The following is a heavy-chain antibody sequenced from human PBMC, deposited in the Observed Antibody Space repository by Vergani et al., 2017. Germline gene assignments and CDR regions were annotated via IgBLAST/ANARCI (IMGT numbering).Heavy chain of an antibody. CDR3: AREAGEAGIHYYYYYMDV. V-gene: IGHV3-23*01. CDR2: ISGSGGST. J-gene: IGHJ6*03. D-gene: IGHD6-19*01. CDR1: GFTFSSYA. Sequence: EVQLLESGGGLVQPGGSLRLSCAASGFTFSSYAMSWVRQAPGKGLEWVSAISGSGGSTYYADSVKGRFTISRDNSKNTLYLQMNSLRAEDTAVYYCAREAGEAGIHYYYYYMDVWGKGTTVTISS.